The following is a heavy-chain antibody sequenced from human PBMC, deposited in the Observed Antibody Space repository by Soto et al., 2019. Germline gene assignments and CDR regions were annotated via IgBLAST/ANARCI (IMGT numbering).Heavy chain of an antibody. CDR3: AAVKYSNYVLFDY. Sequence: QMQLVQSGPEVKKPGTSVKVSCKASGFTFTSSAVQWVRQARGQRLEWIGWIVVGSGNTNYAQKFQERVXITPDXXTSTAYMELSSLRSEDTAVYYCAAVKYSNYVLFDYWGQGTLVTVSS. D-gene: IGHD4-4*01. V-gene: IGHV1-58*01. CDR2: IVVGSGNT. CDR1: GFTFTSSA. J-gene: IGHJ4*02.